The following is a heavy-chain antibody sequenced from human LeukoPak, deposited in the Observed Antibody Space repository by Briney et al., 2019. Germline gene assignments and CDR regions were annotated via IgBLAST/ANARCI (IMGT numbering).Heavy chain of an antibody. D-gene: IGHD5-18*01. Sequence: GGSLRLSCAASGFTVSSNYMSWVRRAPGRGLEWVSLIYSAGDTYYADSVKGRFTISRDNSKNTLYLQMNSLIPEDTAVYYCARQYISGQWYFDYWGQGTLVTVSS. J-gene: IGHJ4*02. V-gene: IGHV3-66*02. CDR2: IYSAGDT. CDR1: GFTVSSNY. CDR3: ARQYISGQWYFDY.